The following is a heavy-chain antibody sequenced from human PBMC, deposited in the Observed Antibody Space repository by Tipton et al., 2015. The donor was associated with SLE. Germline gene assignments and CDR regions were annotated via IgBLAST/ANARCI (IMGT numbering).Heavy chain of an antibody. CDR1: GGSFSAYY. CDR2: INHSGTT. CDR3: ARVETFMVVTPIYYFDH. Sequence: LRLSCAVYGGSFSAYYWSWIRQAPGKGLEWIGEINHSGTTHYSPSLRSRVSMSVDTAKDQFSLKLSSVTAADTAMYYCARVETFMVVTPIYYFDHWGQGTLVTVSS. V-gene: IGHV4-34*01. D-gene: IGHD4/OR15-4a*01. J-gene: IGHJ4*02.